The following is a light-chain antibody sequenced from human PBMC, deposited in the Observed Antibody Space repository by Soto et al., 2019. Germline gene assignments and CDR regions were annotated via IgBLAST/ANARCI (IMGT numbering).Light chain of an antibody. CDR1: SSNIGAGYD. V-gene: IGLV1-40*01. Sequence: QSVLTQPPSVSGAPGQRVTISCTGSSSNIGAGYDVHWYQQLPGTAPKLPIYGNSNRPSGVPERFSGSKSGTSASLAITGLQAEDEADYYCQSYDSSLSGWVFGGGTKLTVL. CDR2: GNS. J-gene: IGLJ3*02. CDR3: QSYDSSLSGWV.